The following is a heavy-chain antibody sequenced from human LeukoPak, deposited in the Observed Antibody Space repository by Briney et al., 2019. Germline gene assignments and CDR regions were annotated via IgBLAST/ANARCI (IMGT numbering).Heavy chain of an antibody. CDR1: GGSFSGYY. CDR3: ASHKGF. Sequence: SETLSLTCAVYGGSFSGYYWSWIRQPPGKGLEWIGEINHSGSTNYNPSLKSRVTISVDTSKNQFSLKLSSVTAADTAVYYCASHKGFWGQGTLVTVSS. J-gene: IGHJ4*02. CDR2: INHSGST. V-gene: IGHV4-34*01.